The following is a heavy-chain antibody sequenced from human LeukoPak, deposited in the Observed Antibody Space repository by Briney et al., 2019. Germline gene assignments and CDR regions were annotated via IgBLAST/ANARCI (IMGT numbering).Heavy chain of an antibody. CDR1: GFTFSSYS. CDR3: ARGASGYSYG. CDR2: INSDGSST. Sequence: GGSLRLSCAASGFTFSSYSMTWVRQAPGKGLVWVSRINSDGSSTNYADSVKGRFTISRDNAKNTLYLQMDSLRAEDTAVYYCARGASGYSYGWGQGTLVTVSS. D-gene: IGHD5-12*01. V-gene: IGHV3-74*01. J-gene: IGHJ4*02.